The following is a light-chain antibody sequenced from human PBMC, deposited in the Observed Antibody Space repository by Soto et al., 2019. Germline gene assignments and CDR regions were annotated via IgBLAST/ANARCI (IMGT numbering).Light chain of an antibody. CDR3: SSYAGSKVV. V-gene: IGLV2-8*01. CDR1: SSDVGGYNY. CDR2: EVS. Sequence: QSALTQPPSASGFPGQSVTISCTGTSSDVGGYNYVSWYQQHPGKAPKLMIYEVSKWPSGVPDRFSGSKSGNTASLTVSGLQAEDEADYYCSSYAGSKVVFGGGTKLTVL. J-gene: IGLJ2*01.